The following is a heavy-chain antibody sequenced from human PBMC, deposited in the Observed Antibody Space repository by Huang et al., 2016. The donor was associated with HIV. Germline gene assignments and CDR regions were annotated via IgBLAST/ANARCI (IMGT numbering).Heavy chain of an antibody. D-gene: IGHD2-21*01. J-gene: IGHJ3*02. CDR2: FAPEHGET. Sequence: QVQLVQSGAELKKPGASVKVSCKVSGYTLTELSIHWVRQAPGTGLEWMGGFAPEHGETIYAQNFQGRVTMTEDTSTDTAYMELHSLRPEDTAVYYCAAGYDTYYDIWGQGTMVIASS. V-gene: IGHV1-24*01. CDR3: AAGYDTYYDI. CDR1: GYTLTELS.